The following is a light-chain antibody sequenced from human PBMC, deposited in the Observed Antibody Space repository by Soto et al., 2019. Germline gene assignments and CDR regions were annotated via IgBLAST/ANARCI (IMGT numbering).Light chain of an antibody. Sequence: DIVMTQSPLSLPVTPGEPASISCRSSESLLYSNGYNYVDWYLQKPGQSPQLLIYMDSNRPSGVSDRFSGSGSGTEFTLKISRVDAEDVGVYYCMQALQTPITLGQETRLEIK. CDR3: MQALQTPIT. J-gene: IGKJ5*01. V-gene: IGKV2-28*01. CDR1: ESLLYSNGYNY. CDR2: MDS.